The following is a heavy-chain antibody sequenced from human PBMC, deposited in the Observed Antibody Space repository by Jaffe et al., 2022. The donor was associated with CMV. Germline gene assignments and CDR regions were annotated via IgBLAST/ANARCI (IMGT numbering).Heavy chain of an antibody. CDR2: INSDGSST. CDR3: AVTWGSGSLTNLYYYYYGMDV. D-gene: IGHD3-10*01. J-gene: IGHJ6*02. CDR1: GFTFSSYW. V-gene: IGHV3-74*01. Sequence: EVQLVESGGGLVQPGGSLRLSCAASGFTFSSYWMHWVRQAPGKGLVWVSRINSDGSSTSYADSVKGRFTISRDNAKNTLYLQMNSLRAEDTAVYYCAVTWGSGSLTNLYYYYYGMDVWGQGTTVTVSS.